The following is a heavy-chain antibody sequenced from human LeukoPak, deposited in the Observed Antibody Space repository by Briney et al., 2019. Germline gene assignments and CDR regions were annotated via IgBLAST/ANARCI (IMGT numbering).Heavy chain of an antibody. Sequence: ASVKVSCKASGYTFTSYYMHWVRQAPGQGLEWMGIITPSGGSTSYAQKFQGRVTMTRDTSTSTVYMELSSLRSADTAGYYCARGGAEQQLVLSWFDPWGQGTLVTVSS. D-gene: IGHD6-13*01. V-gene: IGHV1-46*03. CDR1: GYTFTSYY. CDR2: ITPSGGST. J-gene: IGHJ5*02. CDR3: ARGGAEQQLVLSWFDP.